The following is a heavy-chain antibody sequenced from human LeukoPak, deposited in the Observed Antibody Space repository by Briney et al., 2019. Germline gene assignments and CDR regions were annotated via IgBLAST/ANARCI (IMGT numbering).Heavy chain of an antibody. V-gene: IGHV4-4*02. Sequence: SGTLSLTCAVSGGSISSSNWWSWVRQTPGKGLEWIGEIYHSGSTKYNPSLKSRVTISVDRSKNQFSLKLSSVTAADTAVYYCAREPPGNYDTTGDYYAYFDWWGQGTLVTVSS. D-gene: IGHD3-22*01. CDR3: AREPPGNYDTTGDYYAYFDW. J-gene: IGHJ4*02. CDR2: IYHSGST. CDR1: GGSISSSNW.